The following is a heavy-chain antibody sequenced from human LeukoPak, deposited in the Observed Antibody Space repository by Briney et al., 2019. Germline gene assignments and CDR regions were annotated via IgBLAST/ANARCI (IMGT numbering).Heavy chain of an antibody. D-gene: IGHD2-15*01. CDR2: IYYGGNT. J-gene: IGHJ4*02. CDR3: ARAPGYCSGGSCYGAFDY. CDR1: GGSISSGDYY. Sequence: SQTLSLTCTVSGGSISSGDYYWSWIRQHPGKGLEWIGYIYYGGNTYYNPSLESRVSISLDTSKNKFSLKLSSVTAADTAVYYCARAPGYCSGGSCYGAFDYWGQGTLVTVSS. V-gene: IGHV4-31*03.